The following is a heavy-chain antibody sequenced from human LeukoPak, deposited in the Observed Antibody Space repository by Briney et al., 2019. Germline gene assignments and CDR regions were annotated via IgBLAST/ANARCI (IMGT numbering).Heavy chain of an antibody. CDR3: ARGFLGDYFGSGSYYVFDY. V-gene: IGHV4-4*07. J-gene: IGHJ4*02. Sequence: PSETLSLTCTVSGGSISSYYWSWIRQPAGKGLEWIGRFYTSGSTKYNPSLKSRVTMSEDTSKNQFSLKLSSVTAADTAVCYCARGFLGDYFGSGSYYVFDYWGQGTLVTVSS. CDR2: FYTSGST. D-gene: IGHD3-10*01. CDR1: GGSISSYY.